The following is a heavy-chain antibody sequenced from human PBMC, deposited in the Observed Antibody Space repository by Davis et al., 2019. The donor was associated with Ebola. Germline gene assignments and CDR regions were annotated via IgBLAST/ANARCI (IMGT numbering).Heavy chain of an antibody. CDR2: ISGSDDTT. J-gene: IGHJ4*02. V-gene: IGHV3-23*01. CDR1: GITFANYA. Sequence: PGGSLRLSCAASGITFANYAMGWVRQAPGKGLEWVSLSVISGSDDTTYYADSVRGRFTMSRDNSKNTVYLQMDGLRPDDTALYYCARDRLRPLSISGPDHWGQGTLVIVSS. D-gene: IGHD6-6*01. CDR3: ARDRLRPLSISGPDH.